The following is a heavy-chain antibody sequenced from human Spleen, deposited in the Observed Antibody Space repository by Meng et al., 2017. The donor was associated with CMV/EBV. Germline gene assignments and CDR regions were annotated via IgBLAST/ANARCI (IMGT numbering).Heavy chain of an antibody. J-gene: IGHJ4*02. CDR3: AKRLTREFDY. CDR2: ISSSGSTI. Sequence: GESLKISCAASGFTFSDYYMSWIRQAPGKGLEWVSYISSSGSTIYYADSEKGRFTISRDNAKNSLYLQMNSLRAEDTAVYYCAKRLTREFDYWGLGTLVTVSS. D-gene: IGHD5-24*01. CDR1: GFTFSDYY. V-gene: IGHV3-11*01.